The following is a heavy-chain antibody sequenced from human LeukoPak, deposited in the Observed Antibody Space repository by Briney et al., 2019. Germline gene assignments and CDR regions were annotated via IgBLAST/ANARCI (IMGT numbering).Heavy chain of an antibody. CDR1: GGTFSSYA. CDR3: ARKAEYCSSTSCPHWFDP. Sequence: SVKVSCKSSGGTFSSYAISWVRQAPGRGLEWMGGLIPIFGTANYAQKFQGRVTITADESTSTAYMELSSLRSEDTAVYYCARKAEYCSSTSCPHWFDPWGQGTLVSVSS. V-gene: IGHV1-69*13. CDR2: LIPIFGTA. D-gene: IGHD2-2*01. J-gene: IGHJ5*02.